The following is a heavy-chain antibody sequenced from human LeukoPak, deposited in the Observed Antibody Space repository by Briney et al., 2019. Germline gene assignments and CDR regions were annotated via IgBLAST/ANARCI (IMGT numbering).Heavy chain of an antibody. V-gene: IGHV1-2*06. CDR3: ARYYGGLAYYYCYMYV. CDR1: GYTFTDYY. CDR2: INSNSGGT. J-gene: IGHJ6*03. Sequence: ASVTDSCKASGYTFTDYYMHGLRQPPGQGLEWMGRINSNSGGTNYAQKFQGRVTMSRDTSISTAYMELSRLRSDDTAVYYCARYYGGLAYYYCYMYVWGKGTTVTVSS. D-gene: IGHD3-3*01.